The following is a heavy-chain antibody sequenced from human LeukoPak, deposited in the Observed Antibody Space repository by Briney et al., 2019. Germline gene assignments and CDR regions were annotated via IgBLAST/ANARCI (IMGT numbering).Heavy chain of an antibody. D-gene: IGHD3-22*01. V-gene: IGHV4-59*08. CDR1: GGSICSYY. Sequence: SETLSLTCTVSGGSICSYYWSCIRQPPGKGLEWIGYIYYSGSTNYNPSLKSRVTISVDTSKNQFSLKLSSVTAADTAVYYCASLKYHYDSSGYYLDHWGQGTLVTVSS. J-gene: IGHJ4*02. CDR3: ASLKYHYDSSGYYLDH. CDR2: IYYSGST.